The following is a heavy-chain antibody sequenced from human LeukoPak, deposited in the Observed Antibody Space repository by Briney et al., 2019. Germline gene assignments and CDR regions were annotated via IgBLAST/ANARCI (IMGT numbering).Heavy chain of an antibody. CDR3: ARNVGSGFDY. J-gene: IGHJ4*02. CDR1: GYTFSSYY. Sequence: ASVKVSCKASGYTFSSYYIHWVRQAPGQGLEWMGFINPSGGSTSYAQKFQGRVTMTRDTSTSAVYMELSSLRSEDTAMYYCARNVGSGFDYWDQGTLVTVSS. CDR2: INPSGGST. V-gene: IGHV1-46*01. D-gene: IGHD1-1*01.